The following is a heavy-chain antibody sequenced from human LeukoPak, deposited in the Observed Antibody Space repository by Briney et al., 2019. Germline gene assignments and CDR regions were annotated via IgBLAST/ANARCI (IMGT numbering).Heavy chain of an antibody. Sequence: GGSLRLSCAASGFTFTTYGMSWVRQAPGKGLEWVSAITVSGDSTYYAGSVRGRFTISRDNSKNTLYLQMNSLRAEDTAVYYCALRYTTSWYFDDWGQGTLVTVSS. D-gene: IGHD6-13*01. CDR2: ITVSGDST. V-gene: IGHV3-23*01. J-gene: IGHJ4*02. CDR3: ALRYTTSWYFDD. CDR1: GFTFTTYG.